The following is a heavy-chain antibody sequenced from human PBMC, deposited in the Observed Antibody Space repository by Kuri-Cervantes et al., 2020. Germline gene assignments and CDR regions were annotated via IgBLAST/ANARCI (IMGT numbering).Heavy chain of an antibody. CDR2: ISNSGGST. D-gene: IGHD3-9*01. CDR3: AKVGDILTGYKISYYYYGMDV. J-gene: IGHJ6*02. V-gene: IGHV3-53*01. CDR1: GFTVSSNY. Sequence: GGSLRLSCAASGFTVSSNYMSWVRQAPGKGLEWVSGISNSGGSTYYADSVKGRFTISRDNSKNTLYLQMNSLRAEDTAVYYCAKVGDILTGYKISYYYYGMDVWGQGTTVTVSS.